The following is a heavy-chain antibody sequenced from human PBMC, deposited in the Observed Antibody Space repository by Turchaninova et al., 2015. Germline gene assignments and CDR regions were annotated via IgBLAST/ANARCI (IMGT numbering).Heavy chain of an antibody. D-gene: IGHD2-15*01. J-gene: IGHJ4*02. Sequence: QITLKESGPTLVKPTETLTLTCTFSGFSLSTSGVGVGWIRQPPGKALGYLALVSSDDDRRYSPSLRTRLTITKDTSKNQVVLTLTNVDPVDTATYYCAHRRPSSGGWNTGVFDQWGQGTLVTVSS. CDR2: VSSDDDR. V-gene: IGHV2-5*02. CDR3: AHRRPSSGGWNTGVFDQ. CDR1: GFSLSTSGVG.